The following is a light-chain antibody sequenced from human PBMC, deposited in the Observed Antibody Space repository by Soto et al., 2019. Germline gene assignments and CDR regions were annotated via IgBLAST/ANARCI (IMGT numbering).Light chain of an antibody. J-gene: IGLJ1*01. V-gene: IGLV2-14*01. Sequence: QSVLTQPASVSGSPGQSITISCTGTSNDVGGYNYVSWYQQHPGKAPKLMIYDVTSRPSGVSYRFSGSKSGNTASLTISGRPAEDEADDYCSSSTRTNTRYVFGTGTKVTVL. CDR1: SNDVGGYNY. CDR3: SSSTRTNTRYV. CDR2: DVT.